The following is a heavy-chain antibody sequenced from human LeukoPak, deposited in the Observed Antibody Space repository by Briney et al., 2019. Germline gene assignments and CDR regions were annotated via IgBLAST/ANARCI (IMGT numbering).Heavy chain of an antibody. CDR2: IGTAGDT. CDR3: ARENHYGDNNYFDY. D-gene: IGHD4-17*01. CDR1: GFTFSSYD. Sequence: GGSLRLSCAASGFTFSSYDMHWVRQATGKGLEWVSAIGTAGDTYYPGSVKGRFTISRENAKNSLYLQMNSLRAEDTVVYYCARENHYGDNNYFDYWGQGTLVTVSS. J-gene: IGHJ4*02. V-gene: IGHV3-13*01.